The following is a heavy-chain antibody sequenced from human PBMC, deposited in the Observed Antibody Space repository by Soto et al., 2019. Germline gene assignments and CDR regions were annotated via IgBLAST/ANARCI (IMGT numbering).Heavy chain of an antibody. CDR3: AKEGEHSSGWANFDY. Sequence: PGGSLRLSCAASGFTFSSYAMSWVRQAPGKGLEWVSAISGSGGSTYYADSVKGQFTISRDNSKNTLYLQMNSLRAEDTAVYYCAKEGEHSSGWANFDYWGQGTLVTVSS. J-gene: IGHJ4*02. CDR2: ISGSGGST. V-gene: IGHV3-23*01. CDR1: GFTFSSYA. D-gene: IGHD6-19*01.